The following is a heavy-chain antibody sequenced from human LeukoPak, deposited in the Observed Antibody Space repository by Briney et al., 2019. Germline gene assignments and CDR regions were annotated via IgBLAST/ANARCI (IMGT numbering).Heavy chain of an antibody. CDR3: ATSIAVAAFFDY. J-gene: IGHJ4*02. CDR1: GFTFSSYA. D-gene: IGHD6-19*01. Sequence: GGSLRLSCAASGFTFSSYAMHWVRQAPGKGLEWVAVISYDGSNKYYADSVKGRLTISRDNSKNTLYLQMNSLRAEDTAVYYCATSIAVAAFFDYWGQGTLVTVSS. V-gene: IGHV3-30-3*01. CDR2: ISYDGSNK.